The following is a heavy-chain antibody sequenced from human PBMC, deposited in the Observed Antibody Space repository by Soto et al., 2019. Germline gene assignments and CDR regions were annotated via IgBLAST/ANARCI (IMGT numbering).Heavy chain of an antibody. J-gene: IGHJ5*02. V-gene: IGHV6-1*01. D-gene: IGHD5-12*01. CDR1: GDSVSNNTAS. Sequence: TLTLTCAISGDSVSNNTASWNWIRQSPSRGLEWLGRTYFRSKWYNDYAVSVKSRIIINPDTSNNQFSLQLNSVTPEDTAVYFCAKGDNLGPKTGYAFDPWGQGIMVTVSS. CDR2: TYFRSKWYN. CDR3: AKGDNLGPKTGYAFDP.